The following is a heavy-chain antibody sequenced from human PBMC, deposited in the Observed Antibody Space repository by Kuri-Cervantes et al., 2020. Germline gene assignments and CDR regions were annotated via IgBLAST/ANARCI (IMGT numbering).Heavy chain of an antibody. CDR1: GFTFSSYW. D-gene: IGHD2-2*01. Sequence: GESLKISCAVSGFTFSSYWMSWVRQAPGKGLEWVSYISSSSSTIYYADSVKGRFTISRDNAKNSLYLQMNSLRDEDTAVYYCATQGLVPAARWFDPWGQGTLVTVSS. CDR3: ATQGLVPAARWFDP. V-gene: IGHV3-48*02. CDR2: ISSSSSTI. J-gene: IGHJ5*02.